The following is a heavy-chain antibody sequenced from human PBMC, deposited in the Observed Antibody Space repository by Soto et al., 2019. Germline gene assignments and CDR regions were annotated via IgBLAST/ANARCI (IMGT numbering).Heavy chain of an antibody. D-gene: IGHD2-2*02. J-gene: IGHJ4*02. V-gene: IGHV3-7*01. CDR1: GFTFSSYW. CDR2: IKQDGSEK. CDR3: ARDRHIVVVPAAIEAGYFDY. Sequence: EVQLVESGGGLVQPGGSLRLSCAASGFTFSSYWMSWVRQAPGKGLEWVANIKQDGSEKYYVDSVKGRFTISRDNAKNSLYLQMNSLRAEDTAVYYCARDRHIVVVPAAIEAGYFDYWGQGTLVTVSS.